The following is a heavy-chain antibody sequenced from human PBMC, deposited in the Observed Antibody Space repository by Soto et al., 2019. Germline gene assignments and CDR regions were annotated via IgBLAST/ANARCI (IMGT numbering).Heavy chain of an antibody. CDR3: ATDRITGILDY. Sequence: QAQLVQSGAEEKKAGASVKVSCKASGYTFTTYDMHWVRQAPGQRLEWMGWINAGNGNTKYSQKFQGRVTITRATSASTAYMELSSLRSEDTAVYYCATDRITGILDYWGQGTLVTVSS. V-gene: IGHV1-3*05. CDR2: INAGNGNT. J-gene: IGHJ4*02. D-gene: IGHD1-20*01. CDR1: GYTFTTYD.